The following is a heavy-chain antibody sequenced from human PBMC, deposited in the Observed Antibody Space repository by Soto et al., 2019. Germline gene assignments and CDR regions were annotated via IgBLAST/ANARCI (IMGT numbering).Heavy chain of an antibody. CDR3: FGGNGGPQ. Sequence: GGSLRLSCATSDFTLRNSWINWVRQAPGKGLEWVANIKPDGGATNYVDSVKGRFTISRDNVRNSASLQMNSLRVEDTAVYFCFGGNGGPQWGQGTLVTVSS. V-gene: IGHV3-7*03. CDR2: IKPDGGAT. J-gene: IGHJ4*02. CDR1: DFTLRNSW. D-gene: IGHD3-16*01.